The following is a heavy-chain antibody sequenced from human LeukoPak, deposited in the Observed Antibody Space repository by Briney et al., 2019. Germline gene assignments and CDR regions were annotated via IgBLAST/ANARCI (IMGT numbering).Heavy chain of an antibody. V-gene: IGHV4-34*01. J-gene: IGHJ6*02. CDR1: GGSLSDYF. Sequence: SETLSLTCTVFGGSLSDYFWTWIRHSPGKGLEWIGEINDYTGDTYYNPSLNSRVSISLEKSKNQLSLELSSVTAADTAVYYCARGRIAKIVVVHSFSYGMDVWGQGATVTVSS. D-gene: IGHD3-22*01. CDR2: INDYTGDT. CDR3: ARGRIAKIVVVHSFSYGMDV.